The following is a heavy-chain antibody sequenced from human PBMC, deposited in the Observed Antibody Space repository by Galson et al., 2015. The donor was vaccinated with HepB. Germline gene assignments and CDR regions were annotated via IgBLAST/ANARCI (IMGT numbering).Heavy chain of an antibody. CDR3: AKHWGSYGSGSAFDY. Sequence: SLRLSCAASGFTFTTYAMSWVRQAPGKGLEWVSTISGAGFNTYYADSVKGRFGVYRDNSKSTLYLQMNSLRADDTAVYYCAKHWGSYGSGSAFDYWGLGTLVTVSS. J-gene: IGHJ4*02. CDR2: ISGAGFNT. D-gene: IGHD3-10*01. CDR1: GFTFTTYA. V-gene: IGHV3-23*01.